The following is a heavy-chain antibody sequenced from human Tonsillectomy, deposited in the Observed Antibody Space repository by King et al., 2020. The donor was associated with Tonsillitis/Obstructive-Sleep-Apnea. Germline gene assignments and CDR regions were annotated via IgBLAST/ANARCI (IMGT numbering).Heavy chain of an antibody. CDR3: AGGGKIDY. D-gene: IGHD4-23*01. V-gene: IGHV4-59*01. CDR2: IYYTGST. CDR1: GGSISSYF. Sequence: QMQLQESGPGLVKPSETLSLTCTVSGGSISSYFWTWIRQPPGKRLEWIGYIYYTGSTNYNPSLKSRVTISVDTSKNQFSLKLSSVTAADTAVYYCAGGGKIDYWGQGTLVTVSS. J-gene: IGHJ4*02.